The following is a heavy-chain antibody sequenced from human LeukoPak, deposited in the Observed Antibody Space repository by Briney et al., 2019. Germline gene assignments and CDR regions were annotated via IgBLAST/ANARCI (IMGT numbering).Heavy chain of an antibody. CDR3: ARDLYHILTGYTD. Sequence: ASVKVSFKASGYTFTGYYMHWVRQAPGQGLEWMGWINPNSGGTNYAQKFQGRVAMTRDTYISTAYMELSRLRSDDTAVYYCARDLYHILTGYTDWGQGTLVTVSS. D-gene: IGHD3-9*01. CDR1: GYTFTGYY. J-gene: IGHJ4*02. CDR2: INPNSGGT. V-gene: IGHV1-2*02.